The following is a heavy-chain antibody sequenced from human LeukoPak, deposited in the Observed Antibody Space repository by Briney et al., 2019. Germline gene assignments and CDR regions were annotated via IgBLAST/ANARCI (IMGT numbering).Heavy chain of an antibody. CDR3: ARAGGYCGRISCPYYFDY. J-gene: IGHJ4*02. D-gene: IGHD2-15*01. V-gene: IGHV1-18*01. CDR1: GYTFTSYG. CDR2: ISPYNGNT. Sequence: ASVKVSCKASGYTFTSYGISWVRQAPGQGLEWMGWISPYNGNTDYAQKLQGRVTMATDTSTSTAYMELSSLRSEDTAVYYCARAGGYCGRISCPYYFDYWGQGSLVAVSS.